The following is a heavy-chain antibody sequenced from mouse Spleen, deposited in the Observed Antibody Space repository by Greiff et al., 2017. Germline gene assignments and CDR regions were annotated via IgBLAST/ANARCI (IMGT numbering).Heavy chain of an antibody. CDR2: ISYSGST. D-gene: IGHD2-12*01. CDR1: GYSITSDYA. CDR3: ARFANDGAMDY. V-gene: IGHV3-2*02. Sequence: EVQLVESGPGLVKPSQSLSLTCTVTGYSITSDYAWNWIRQFPGNKLEWMGYISYSGSTSYNPSLKSRISITRDTSKNQFFLQLNSVTTEDTATYYCARFANDGAMDYWGQGTSVTVSS. J-gene: IGHJ4*01.